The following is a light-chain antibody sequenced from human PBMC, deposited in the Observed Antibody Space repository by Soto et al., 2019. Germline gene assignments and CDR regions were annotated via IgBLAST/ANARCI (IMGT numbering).Light chain of an antibody. CDR3: SSYAGNNIYV. J-gene: IGLJ1*01. CDR1: SSDVDAYNY. CDR2: EVT. V-gene: IGLV2-8*01. Sequence: QSALTQPPSASGSPGQSVTISCTGTSSDVDAYNYVSWYQQHPGRAPKLMIWEVTKRPSGVPDRFSGSKSGNTASLTVSGLQGDDEADYYCSSYAGNNIYVFGTGTKLTVL.